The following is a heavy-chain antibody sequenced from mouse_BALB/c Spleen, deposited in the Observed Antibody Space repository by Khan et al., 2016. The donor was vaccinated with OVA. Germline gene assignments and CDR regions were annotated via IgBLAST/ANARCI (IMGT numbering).Heavy chain of an antibody. CDR1: GYSITSEYA. Sequence: VQLKQSGPGLVKPSQSLSLTCTVTGYSITSEYAWIWIRQFPGNKLERMGYINYSGNTRFNPSLKSRTSITRATSKNQFFLQLNSVTTEDTATYYCARKDYDDYDPFPYWGQGTLVTVSA. J-gene: IGHJ3*01. V-gene: IGHV3-2*02. D-gene: IGHD2-4*01. CDR2: INYSGNT. CDR3: ARKDYDDYDPFPY.